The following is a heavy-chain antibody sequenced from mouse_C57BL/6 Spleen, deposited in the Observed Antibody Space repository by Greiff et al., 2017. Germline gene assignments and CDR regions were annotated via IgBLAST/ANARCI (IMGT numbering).Heavy chain of an antibody. CDR1: VYTFTSYW. D-gene: IGHD4-1*02. CDR3: ARCQLGRNFDY. J-gene: IGHJ2*01. Sequence: QVQLQQPGAELVRPGPSVKLSCKASVYTFTSYWMHWVKQRPGQGLEWIGVIDPSDSYTNYNQQFKGKATLTVDTSSSTAYMQLSSLTSEDSAVYYCARCQLGRNFDYWGQGTTLTVSS. V-gene: IGHV1-59*01. CDR2: IDPSDSYT.